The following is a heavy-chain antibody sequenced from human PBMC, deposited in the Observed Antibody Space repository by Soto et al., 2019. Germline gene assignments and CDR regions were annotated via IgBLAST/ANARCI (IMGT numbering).Heavy chain of an antibody. V-gene: IGHV3-53*01. CDR1: ELTVSSNY. CDR3: AGRVGATNYGMDV. J-gene: IGHJ6*02. D-gene: IGHD1-26*01. Sequence: HPGGSLRLSCAASELTVSSNYMNWVRQAPGKGLECVSTIYSGGSTYYADSVKGRFTISRDNSKNTLYLQMNNLRAEDTAVYYCAGRVGATNYGMDVWGQGTTVTVSS. CDR2: IYSGGST.